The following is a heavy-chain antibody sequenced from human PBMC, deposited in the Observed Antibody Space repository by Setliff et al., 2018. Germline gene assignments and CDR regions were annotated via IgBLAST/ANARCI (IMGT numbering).Heavy chain of an antibody. V-gene: IGHV1-69*05. J-gene: IGHJ3*02. CDR2: ITPIFGTS. CDR3: AKAPRSGWYASGAFDI. D-gene: IGHD6-19*01. CDR1: GGTFSSYS. Sequence: GASVKVSCKASGGTFSSYSISWVRQAPGQGLEWMGGITPIFGTSKHAQKFQGRVTITTDESMNTAYMELSSLRSDDTAVYYCAKAPRSGWYASGAFDIWGQGTMVTVSS.